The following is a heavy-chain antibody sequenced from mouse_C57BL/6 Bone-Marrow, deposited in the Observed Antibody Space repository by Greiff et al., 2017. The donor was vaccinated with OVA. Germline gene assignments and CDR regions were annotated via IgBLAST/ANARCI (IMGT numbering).Heavy chain of an antibody. Sequence: EVQLQESGGGLVQPKGSLKLSCAASGFTFNTYAMHWVRQAPGTGLEWVARIRSKSSNYATYYADSVKDRFTISRDDSQSMLYLQMNNLKTEDTAMYYCVRGEASYSDESYAMDYWGQGTSVTVSS. J-gene: IGHJ4*01. V-gene: IGHV10-3*01. CDR2: IRSKSSNYAT. D-gene: IGHD2-12*01. CDR1: GFTFNTYA. CDR3: VRGEASYSDESYAMDY.